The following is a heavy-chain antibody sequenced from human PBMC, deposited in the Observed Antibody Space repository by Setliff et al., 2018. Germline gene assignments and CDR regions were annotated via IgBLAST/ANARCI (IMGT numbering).Heavy chain of an antibody. CDR2: INPKNGGA. Sequence: GASVKVSCKASGYTFTGYYIHWVRQAPGQGLEWMGVINPKNGGATYPQNLQGRVTMTRDTSMSTVYMELSSLRFEDTAVYYCAISTIFGVVSPTPDAFDIWGQGTMVTVSS. J-gene: IGHJ3*02. CDR1: GYTFTGYY. V-gene: IGHV1-46*01. CDR3: AISTIFGVVSPTPDAFDI. D-gene: IGHD3-3*01.